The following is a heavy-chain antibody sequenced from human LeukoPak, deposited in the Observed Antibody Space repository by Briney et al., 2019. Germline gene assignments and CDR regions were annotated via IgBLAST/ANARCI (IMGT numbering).Heavy chain of an antibody. D-gene: IGHD2-21*02. J-gene: IGHJ5*02. Sequence: ASVKVSCKASGYTFTGYYMHWVRQAPGQGLEWMGIINPSGGSTSYAQKFQGRVTMTRDTSTSTVYMELSSLRSEDTAVYYCAREAEADEGEPAIKGLDPWGQGTLVTVSS. CDR3: AREAEADEGEPAIKGLDP. CDR2: INPSGGST. CDR1: GYTFTGYY. V-gene: IGHV1-46*01.